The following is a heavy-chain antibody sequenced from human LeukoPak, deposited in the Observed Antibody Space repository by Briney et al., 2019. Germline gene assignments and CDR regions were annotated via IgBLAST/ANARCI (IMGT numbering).Heavy chain of an antibody. D-gene: IGHD1-1*01. CDR2: TNEHGTII. J-gene: IGHJ4*02. Sequence: QPGGSLRLSCAASGFSFSNYWFHWVRQAPGEGLVWVSRTNEHGTIINYADSVKGRFTISRDNAKNTLYLQMNSLRAEDTAVYYCAKDFTRTRPYEPTPDYWGQGTLVTVSS. V-gene: IGHV3-74*01. CDR3: AKDFTRTRPYEPTPDY. CDR1: GFSFSNYW.